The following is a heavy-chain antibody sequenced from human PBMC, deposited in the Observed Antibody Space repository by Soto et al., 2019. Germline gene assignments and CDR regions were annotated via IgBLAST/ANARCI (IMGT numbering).Heavy chain of an antibody. V-gene: IGHV1-3*01. Sequence: ASAQVSCKASGYTFTRYTMNWVRQAPGQRLEWMGWINPDNGNTKSSQKCQDRVIITRDTSASTAYMDLSSLRSEDTAVYYCARGIATGQLDPWGQGTLVTVPQ. CDR3: ARGIATGQLDP. CDR2: INPDNGNT. CDR1: GYTFTRYT. J-gene: IGHJ5*02. D-gene: IGHD2-15*01.